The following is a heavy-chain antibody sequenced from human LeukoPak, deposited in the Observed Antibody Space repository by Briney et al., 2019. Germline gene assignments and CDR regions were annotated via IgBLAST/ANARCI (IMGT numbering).Heavy chain of an antibody. V-gene: IGHV4-59*08. Sequence: SETLSLTCTVSGGSISSYYWSWIRQPPGKGLQWIGYIYYSGSTNYNPSLKSRVTISVDTSKNQFSLKLSSVTAADTAVYYCARQNLDCSGGSCYGKYYLDYWGQGTLVTVSS. J-gene: IGHJ4*02. CDR1: GGSISSYY. CDR2: IYYSGST. D-gene: IGHD2-15*01. CDR3: ARQNLDCSGGSCYGKYYLDY.